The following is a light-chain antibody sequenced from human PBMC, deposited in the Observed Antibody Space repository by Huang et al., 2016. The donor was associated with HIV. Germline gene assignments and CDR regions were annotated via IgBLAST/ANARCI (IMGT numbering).Light chain of an antibody. CDR3: QQSYSTPVT. Sequence: DIQMTQYPSSLSASIGDRFTITCRSSQSISTYLNWYQHKPGKAPNLLICAASSLQSGVPSRFSGSGSGTDFTLTISSLQPEDFATYYCQQSYSTPVTFGQGTKVEIK. CDR2: AAS. V-gene: IGKV1-39*01. CDR1: QSISTY. J-gene: IGKJ1*01.